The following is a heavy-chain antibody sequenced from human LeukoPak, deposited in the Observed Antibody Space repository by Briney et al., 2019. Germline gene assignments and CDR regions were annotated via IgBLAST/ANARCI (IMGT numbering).Heavy chain of an antibody. CDR3: TREDHSNYNY. Sequence: GGSLRLSCAASGFPFSRYWMAWVRQAPGKGLEWVASIKQDGGETFYVDSVKGRFTISRDNAKNSLYLQMNSLRAEDTAVYYCTREDHSNYNYWGQGTLVTVSS. D-gene: IGHD4-11*01. CDR1: GFPFSRYW. CDR2: IKQDGGET. V-gene: IGHV3-7*01. J-gene: IGHJ4*02.